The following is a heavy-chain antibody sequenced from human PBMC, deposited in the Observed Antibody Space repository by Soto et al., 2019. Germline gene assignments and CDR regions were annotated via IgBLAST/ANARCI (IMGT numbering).Heavy chain of an antibody. CDR1: GGSISSSNW. D-gene: IGHD6-19*01. J-gene: IGHJ4*02. V-gene: IGHV4-4*02. CDR2: IYHSGST. CDR3: ASGPRPSGWWGY. Sequence: QVQLQESGPGLVKPSGTLSLTCAVSGGSISSSNWWSWVRQPPGKGLEWIGEIYHSGSTNYNPSLKSRXXIXVXXSKNQFSLKLSSVTAADTAVYYCASGPRPSGWWGYWGQGTLVTVSS.